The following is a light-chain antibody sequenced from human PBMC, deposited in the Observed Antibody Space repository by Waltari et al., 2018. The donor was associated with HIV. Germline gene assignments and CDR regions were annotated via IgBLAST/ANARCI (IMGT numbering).Light chain of an antibody. J-gene: IGLJ2*01. CDR2: AVS. Sequence: QSALTQPPSVSGSPGQSGTISCPGTSSDVGTYNRVSWYQQPPGTAPKVVFYAVSNRPAGVPNLFSGSRAGNTASLTFSGRQAEDEAYYYCSSFTTSSTLIFGGGTRLTVL. CDR1: SSDVGTYNR. V-gene: IGLV2-18*02. CDR3: SSFTTSSTLI.